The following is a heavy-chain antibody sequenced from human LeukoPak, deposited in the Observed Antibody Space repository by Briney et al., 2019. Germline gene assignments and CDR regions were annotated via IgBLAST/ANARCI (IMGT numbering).Heavy chain of an antibody. J-gene: IGHJ5*02. V-gene: IGHV1-18*01. CDR2: ISVNTGNT. CDR3: ARASLRYRFDP. D-gene: IGHD5-24*01. Sequence: AASVKVSCKASGYIFLSHDICWVRQAPGQGLEWIGWISVNTGNTKYTQKFQGRVTMTTDTSTSTAYMELRSLRSDDTAVYYCARASLRYRFDPWGQGTLVTVSS. CDR1: GYIFLSHD.